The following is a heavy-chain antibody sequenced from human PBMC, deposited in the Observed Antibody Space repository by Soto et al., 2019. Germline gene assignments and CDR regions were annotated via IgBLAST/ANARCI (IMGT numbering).Heavy chain of an antibody. V-gene: IGHV3-30-3*01. Sequence: QAQLVESGGGVVQPGRSLRLSCATSGFTFSSYLIHWVRQTPDKGLEWVAFISRDGSNEYYADSVKGRFTISRDNSKNTLYLEMNSLRAEDTAVYYCARDDEGGSDCDLGYWGQGTLVTVSS. CDR2: ISRDGSNE. D-gene: IGHD3-10*01. J-gene: IGHJ4*02. CDR3: ARDDEGGSDCDLGY. CDR1: GFTFSSYL.